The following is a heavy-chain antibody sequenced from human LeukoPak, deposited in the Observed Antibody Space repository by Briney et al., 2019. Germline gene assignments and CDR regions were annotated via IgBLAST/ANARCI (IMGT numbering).Heavy chain of an antibody. CDR2: INPNSGGT. CDR3: ARDGATIVLNWFDP. D-gene: IGHD5-12*01. CDR1: GYTFTAYY. J-gene: IGHJ5*02. V-gene: IGHV1-2*02. Sequence: ASVKVSCKASGYTFTAYYIHWVRQAPGQGLEWMGWINPNSGGTNYAQKFQGRVTMTRDTSISTAYMELSRLRSDDTAVYYCARDGATIVLNWFDPWGQGTLVTVSS.